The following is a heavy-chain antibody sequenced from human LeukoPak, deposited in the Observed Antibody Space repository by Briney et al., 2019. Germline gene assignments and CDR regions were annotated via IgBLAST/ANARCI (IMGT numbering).Heavy chain of an antibody. Sequence: GGSLRLSCAASGFTFSSYSMSWVRQAPGKGLEWVSSISSSSSYIYYADSVKGRFTISRDNAKNSLYLQMNSLRAEDTAVYYCARLSAIAGSYEMDVWGKGTTVTVSS. CDR1: GFTFSSYS. CDR2: ISSSSSYI. J-gene: IGHJ6*04. D-gene: IGHD3-10*01. CDR3: ARLSAIAGSYEMDV. V-gene: IGHV3-21*01.